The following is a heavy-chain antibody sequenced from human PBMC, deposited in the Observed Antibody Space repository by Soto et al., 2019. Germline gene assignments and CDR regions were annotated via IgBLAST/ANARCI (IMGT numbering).Heavy chain of an antibody. CDR1: GGSFSGYY. J-gene: IGHJ4*02. CDR3: ARGRGKRGDYFDY. CDR2: INHSGST. V-gene: IGHV4-34*01. Sequence: SETLSLTCAVYGGSFSGYYWSWIRQPPGKGLEWIGEINHSGSTNYNPSLKSRVTISVDTSKNQFSLKLSSVTAADTAVYYCARGRGKRGDYFDYWGQGTLVTVSS.